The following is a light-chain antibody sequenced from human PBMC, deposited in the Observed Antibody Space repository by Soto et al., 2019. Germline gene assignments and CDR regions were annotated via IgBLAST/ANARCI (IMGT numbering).Light chain of an antibody. J-gene: IGKJ2*01. CDR1: QTVFHSSYNKDF. V-gene: IGKV4-1*01. CDR3: QQYYSSLT. CDR2: WAS. Sequence: DIVMTQSPVSLSVPLGERATINCKSSQTVFHSSYNKDFLAWYQQKPGQPPKLLFYWASTRESGVPARFSGGGSGTDFSLTISSLQAEDVAVYYCQQYYSSLTFGQGTKLEIK.